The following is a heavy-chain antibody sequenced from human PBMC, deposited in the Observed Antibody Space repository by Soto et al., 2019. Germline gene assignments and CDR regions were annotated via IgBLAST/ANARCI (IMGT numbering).Heavy chain of an antibody. V-gene: IGHV1-2*04. D-gene: IGHD1-26*01. CDR2: INPNGGGR. Sequence: ASVKVSCKASGYTFTGFHIHWVRQAPGQGLEWMGWINPNGGGRNYAQKFQDWVTMTRDTSISTAYMELSRLRSDDTAVYYCARGSVGPTTDFDYWGQGTLVTVSS. J-gene: IGHJ4*02. CDR3: ARGSVGPTTDFDY. CDR1: GYTFTGFH.